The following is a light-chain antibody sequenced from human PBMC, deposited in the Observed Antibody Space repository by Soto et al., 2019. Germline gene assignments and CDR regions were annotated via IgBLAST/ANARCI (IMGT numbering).Light chain of an antibody. V-gene: IGKV1-5*03. Sequence: DIQVTQSPSTLSASVGDRVTITCRASQSISNWLAWYQQKPGKAPKLLIYKASTLESGVPSRFSGSGSGTEFTLTINTLQPDDFANYYCQQYDSYPWTFGQGTKVEI. CDR3: QQYDSYPWT. CDR1: QSISNW. J-gene: IGKJ1*01. CDR2: KAS.